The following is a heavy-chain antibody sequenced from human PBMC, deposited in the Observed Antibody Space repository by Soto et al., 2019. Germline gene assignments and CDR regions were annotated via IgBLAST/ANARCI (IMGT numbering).Heavy chain of an antibody. Sequence: EVQWLESGGGLVQPGGSLRLSCAASGFTFSNYAMTWVRQAPGKGLEYVSSITASGGTTLYADSVKGRFTISRDNSKNTLYLQLNSLRAEDTAIYCWAKAPNGDYVGAFDSWGQGSLVTVSA. CDR2: ITASGGTT. V-gene: IGHV3-23*01. J-gene: IGHJ4*02. CDR1: GFTFSNYA. CDR3: AKAPNGDYVGAFDS. D-gene: IGHD4-17*01.